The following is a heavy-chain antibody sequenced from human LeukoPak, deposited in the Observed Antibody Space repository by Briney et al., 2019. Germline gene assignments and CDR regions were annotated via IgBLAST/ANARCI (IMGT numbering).Heavy chain of an antibody. J-gene: IGHJ5*02. CDR3: ARHEYSGSYYGLSWFDP. V-gene: IGHV4-39*01. Sequence: KPSETLSLTCTVSGSSISSSGYYWGWIRQPPGKGLEWIASIYYSGSTYYNPSLKSRVTISVDTSKNQLSLKLSSLTAADTAVYYCARHEYSGSYYGLSWFDPWGQGTLVTVSS. CDR1: GSSISSSGYY. CDR2: IYYSGST. D-gene: IGHD1-26*01.